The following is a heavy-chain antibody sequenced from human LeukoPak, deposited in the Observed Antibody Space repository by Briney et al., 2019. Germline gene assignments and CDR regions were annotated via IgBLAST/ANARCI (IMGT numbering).Heavy chain of an antibody. CDR2: IKKDGSEK. J-gene: IGHJ4*02. CDR1: GFTFSNYW. D-gene: IGHD5-18*01. Sequence: GGSLRLSCAASGFTFSNYWMNWVRQTPGKGQEWVAIIKKDGSEKYYVDSVKGRFTISRDNAKNSLYLQMNSLRAEDTAVYYCARDGSRGYSYGYSDSWGQGTLVTVSS. CDR3: ARDGSRGYSYGYSDS. V-gene: IGHV3-7*01.